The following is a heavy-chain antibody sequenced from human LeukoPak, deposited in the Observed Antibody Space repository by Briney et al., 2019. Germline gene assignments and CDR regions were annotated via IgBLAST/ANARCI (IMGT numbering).Heavy chain of an antibody. D-gene: IGHD5-18*01. V-gene: IGHV3-30-3*01. Sequence: GSLRLSCAASGFTFSSYAMHWVRQAPGKGLEWAAVISYDGSNKYYADSAKGRFTISRDNSKNTLYLQMNSLRAEDTAVYYCARALGRVQLWGILVYWGQGTLVTVSS. CDR1: GFTFSSYA. J-gene: IGHJ4*02. CDR3: ARALGRVQLWGILVY. CDR2: ISYDGSNK.